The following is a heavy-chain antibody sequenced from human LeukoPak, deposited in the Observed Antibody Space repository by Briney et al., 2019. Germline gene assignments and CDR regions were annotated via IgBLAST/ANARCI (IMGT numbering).Heavy chain of an antibody. CDR3: ARDHYYGSGSD. J-gene: IGHJ4*02. CDR1: GYTFTSYD. CDR2: MNPNSGNT. D-gene: IGHD3-10*01. Sequence: ASVKVSCKASGYTFTSYDINWVRQATGQGLEWMGWMNPNSGNTGYAQKFQGRVTMTTDTSTSTAYMELRSLRSDDTAVYYCARDHYYGSGSDWGQGTLVTVSS. V-gene: IGHV1-8*01.